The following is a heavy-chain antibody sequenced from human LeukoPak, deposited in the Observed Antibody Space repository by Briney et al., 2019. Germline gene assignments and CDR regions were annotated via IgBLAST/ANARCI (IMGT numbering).Heavy chain of an antibody. CDR2: IWYDGSNK. J-gene: IGHJ4*02. V-gene: IGHV3-33*01. Sequence: PGGSLRLSCAASGFTFSNSGMHWVRQAPGKGLEWVAVIWYDGSNKYYADSVKGRFTISRDNSKNTLYLQMNSLRAEDTAVYYCAAYSGSPPGGDYWGQGTLVTVSS. CDR3: AAYSGSPPGGDY. CDR1: GFTFSNSG. D-gene: IGHD1-26*01.